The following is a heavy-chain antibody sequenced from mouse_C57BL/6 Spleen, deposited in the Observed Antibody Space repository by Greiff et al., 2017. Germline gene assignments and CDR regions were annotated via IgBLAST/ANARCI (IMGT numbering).Heavy chain of an antibody. Sequence: QVQLQQSGAELVKPGASVKISCKASGYAFSSYWMNWVKQRPGKGLEWIGQIYPGDGDTNYNGKFKGKATLTADKSSSTAYMQLSSLTSEYSAVYFCARSDPYNYGSSSWFAYWGQGTLVTVSA. CDR1: GYAFSSYW. J-gene: IGHJ3*01. D-gene: IGHD1-1*01. CDR3: ARSDPYNYGSSSWFAY. V-gene: IGHV1-80*01. CDR2: IYPGDGDT.